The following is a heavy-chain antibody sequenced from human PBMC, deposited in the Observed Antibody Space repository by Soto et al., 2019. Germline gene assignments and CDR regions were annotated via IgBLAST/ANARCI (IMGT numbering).Heavy chain of an antibody. CDR2: IWYDGSNK. Sequence: QVQLVESGGGVVQPGRSLRLSCAASGFTFSSYGMHWVRQAPGKGLEWVAVIWYDGSNKFYADSVKGRFTISRDNSKNTLYLQMNSLRAEDTAVYYCASIMSLYGDYEQNTDAFDIWGQGTMVTVSS. CDR3: ASIMSLYGDYEQNTDAFDI. D-gene: IGHD4-17*01. V-gene: IGHV3-33*01. CDR1: GFTFSSYG. J-gene: IGHJ3*02.